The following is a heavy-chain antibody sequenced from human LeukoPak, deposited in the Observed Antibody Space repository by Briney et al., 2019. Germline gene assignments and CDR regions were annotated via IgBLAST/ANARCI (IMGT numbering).Heavy chain of an antibody. CDR3: ARQSRGTANYFDY. CDR2: LYYGGST. V-gene: IGHV4-59*08. CDR1: YVSINSYY. Sequence: SETLSLTCSVSYVSINSYYWSWIRQPPGKGLEWIGFLYYGGSTRYNPSLESRVTISVDRSQIQFSLKLSSVTAADTAVYYCARQSRGTANYFDYWGQGTLVTVSS. D-gene: IGHD2-21*02. J-gene: IGHJ4*02.